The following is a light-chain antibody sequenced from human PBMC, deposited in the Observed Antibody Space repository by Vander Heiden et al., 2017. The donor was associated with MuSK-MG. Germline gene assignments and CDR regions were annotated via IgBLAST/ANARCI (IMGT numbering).Light chain of an antibody. CDR2: LNSDGSH. V-gene: IGLV4-69*01. J-gene: IGLJ3*02. Sequence: QLVLTQSPSASASLGASVKLTCTLSSGHSSYAIAWHQQQPEKGPRYLMKLNSDGSHSKGDGIPDRFSGSSSGAARSLTISSLQAEDEADYYCQTWGTGSWVFGGGTKLTVL. CDR3: QTWGTGSWV. CDR1: SGHSSYA.